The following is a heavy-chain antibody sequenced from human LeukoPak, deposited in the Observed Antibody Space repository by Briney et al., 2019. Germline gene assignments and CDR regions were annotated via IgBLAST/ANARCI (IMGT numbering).Heavy chain of an antibody. CDR1: GYTLTKLS. CDR2: FDPEDGET. Sequence: ASLKDSCKVLGYTLTKLSMHWVRQAPGKGLEWMGGFDPEDGETIYAQPLQGRVTMAVDTSTDTAYMQLSSLRSEDTAVFYCATGWTGTRNFDYWGQGTLVTVSS. V-gene: IGHV1-24*01. J-gene: IGHJ4*02. D-gene: IGHD3/OR15-3a*01. CDR3: ATGWTGTRNFDY.